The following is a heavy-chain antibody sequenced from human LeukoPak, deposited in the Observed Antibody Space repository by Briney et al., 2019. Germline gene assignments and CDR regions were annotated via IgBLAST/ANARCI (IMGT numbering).Heavy chain of an antibody. V-gene: IGHV4-38-2*01. Sequence: SETLSLTCAVSGYSISSGYYWGWIRQPPGKGLEWIGSIYHSGSTYYNPSLKSRVTISVDTSKNQFSLKLSSVTAADTAVYYCARLRAIQLWGTPRWYYFDYWGQGTLVTVSS. D-gene: IGHD5-18*01. CDR1: GYSISSGYY. J-gene: IGHJ4*02. CDR2: IYHSGST. CDR3: ARLRAIQLWGTPRWYYFDY.